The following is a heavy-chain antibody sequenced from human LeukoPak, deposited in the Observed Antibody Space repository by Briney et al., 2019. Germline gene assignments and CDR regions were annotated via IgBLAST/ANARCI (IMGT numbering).Heavy chain of an antibody. CDR1: GGSFSGYY. J-gene: IGHJ4*02. CDR2: INHSGST. D-gene: IGHD5-18*01. CDR3: ARGTTDTNFDY. Sequence: NSSETLSLTCAVYGGSFSGYYWSWIRQPPGKGLEWIGEINHSGSTNYNPSLKSRVTISVDTSKNQFSLKLSSVTAADTAVYYCARGTTDTNFDYWGQGTLVTVSS. V-gene: IGHV4-34*01.